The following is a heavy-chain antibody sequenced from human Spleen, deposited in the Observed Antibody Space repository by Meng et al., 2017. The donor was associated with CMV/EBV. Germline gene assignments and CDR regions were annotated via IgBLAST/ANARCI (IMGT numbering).Heavy chain of an antibody. V-gene: IGHV3-20*04. CDR2: INWNAEST. J-gene: IGHJ4*02. Sequence: WAGSGFIFDDYGMSWVRQDPGKGLEGVSGINWNAESTGYADSVKGRFTISRDIAKNSLYLQMNSLRAEDTALYYCARGGTFDWNYEDCWGQGTLVTVSS. D-gene: IGHD1-7*01. CDR1: GFIFDDYG. CDR3: ARGGTFDWNYEDC.